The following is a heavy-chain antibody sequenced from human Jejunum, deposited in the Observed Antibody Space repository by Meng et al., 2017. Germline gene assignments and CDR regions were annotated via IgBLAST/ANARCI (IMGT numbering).Heavy chain of an antibody. V-gene: IGHV3-23*01. J-gene: IGHJ6*02. D-gene: IGHD3-22*01. CDR3: ARYHYDRSNFYGLDV. Sequence: GGPLRLSCAASGFTFNNYAMSWVRQAPGKGLEWVSAIGLDRITHHSDSVKGRFTISRDHSGSPLYLQMDSLRAEDTAVYDCARYHYDRSNFYGLDVWGQGTTVTVSS. CDR2: IGLDRIT. CDR1: GFTFNNYA.